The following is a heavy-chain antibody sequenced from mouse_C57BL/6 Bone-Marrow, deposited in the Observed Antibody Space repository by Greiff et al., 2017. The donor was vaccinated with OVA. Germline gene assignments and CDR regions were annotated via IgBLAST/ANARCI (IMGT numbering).Heavy chain of an antibody. CDR1: DSEVFPIAY. Sequence: VKLQESGSELRSPGSSVKLSCKDFDSEVFPIAYMSWVRQKPGHGFEWIGGLLPSIGRTIYGEKFEDKATLDADTLYNTAYLELNSLTSEDAAIYYCARGTGTRGFDYWGQGTTLTVSA. D-gene: IGHD4-1*01. J-gene: IGHJ2*01. V-gene: IGHV15-2*01. CDR2: LLPSIGRT. CDR3: ARGTGTRGFDY.